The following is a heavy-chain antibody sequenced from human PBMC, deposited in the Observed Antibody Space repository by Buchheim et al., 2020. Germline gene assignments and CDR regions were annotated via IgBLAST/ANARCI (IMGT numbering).Heavy chain of an antibody. D-gene: IGHD3-22*01. CDR1: GFTFSSYA. CDR2: ISYDGSNK. CDR3: ARDVYYYDSSGYSFDY. Sequence: QVQLVESGGGVVQPGRSLRLSCAASGFTFSSYAMHWVRQAPGKGLEWVAVISYDGSNKYYADSVKGRFTISRDNSKNTLYLQMNNLRAEDTAVYYCARDVYYYDSSGYSFDYWGQGTL. J-gene: IGHJ4*02. V-gene: IGHV3-30-3*01.